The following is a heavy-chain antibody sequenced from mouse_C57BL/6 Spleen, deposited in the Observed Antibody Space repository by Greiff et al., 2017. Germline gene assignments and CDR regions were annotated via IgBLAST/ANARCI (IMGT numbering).Heavy chain of an antibody. D-gene: IGHD2-3*01. CDR2: IWRGGST. J-gene: IGHJ3*01. Sequence: VQLQQSGPGLVQPSQSLSITCTVSGFSLTSYGVHWVRQSPGKGLEWLGVIWRGGSTDYNAAFMSRLSITKDNSKSQVFFKMNRLQADDTAIYYCAKGGYDSYYEAWFADWGQGTLVTVSA. CDR1: GFSLTSYG. CDR3: AKGGYDSYYEAWFAD. V-gene: IGHV2-5*01.